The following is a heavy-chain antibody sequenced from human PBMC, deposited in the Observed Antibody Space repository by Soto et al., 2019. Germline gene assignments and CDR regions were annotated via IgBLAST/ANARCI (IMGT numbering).Heavy chain of an antibody. Sequence: HPGGSLRLSCAASGFTFDDYAMHWVRQAPGKGLEWVSGISWNSGSIGYADSVKGRFTISRDNAKNSLYLQMNSLRAEDTALYYCAKDRSLKYSGYDWNHGGSAFDIWGQGTMVTVSS. CDR3: AKDRSLKYSGYDWNHGGSAFDI. V-gene: IGHV3-9*01. CDR2: ISWNSGSI. CDR1: GFTFDDYA. D-gene: IGHD5-12*01. J-gene: IGHJ3*02.